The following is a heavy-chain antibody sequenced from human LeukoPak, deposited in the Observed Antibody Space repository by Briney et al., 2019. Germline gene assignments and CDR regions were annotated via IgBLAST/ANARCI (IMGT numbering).Heavy chain of an antibody. CDR1: GYTFTSYY. CDR2: INPSGGST. J-gene: IGHJ4*02. V-gene: IGHV1-46*01. D-gene: IGHD6-19*01. CDR3: ASTVAGLEDFDY. Sequence: ASVKVSCKASGYTFTSYYMHWGRQAPGQGLEWMGIINPSGGSTSYAQKFQGRVTMTRDTSTSTVYMELSSMRSEDTAVYYCASTVAGLEDFDYWGQGILITVSS.